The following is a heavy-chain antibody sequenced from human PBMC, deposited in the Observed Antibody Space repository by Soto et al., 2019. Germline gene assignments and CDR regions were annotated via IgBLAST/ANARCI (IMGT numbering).Heavy chain of an antibody. V-gene: IGHV4-38-2*01. J-gene: IGHJ4*02. CDR2: IYHSGST. CDR3: ARFSGDSSSWYATYYFDY. CDR1: GYSISSGYY. D-gene: IGHD6-13*01. Sequence: SETLSLTCAVSGYSISSGYYWGWIRQPPGKGLEWIGSIYHSGSTYYNPSLKSRVTISVDTSKNQFSLKLSSVTAADTAVYYCARFSGDSSSWYATYYFDYWGQGTLVTVSS.